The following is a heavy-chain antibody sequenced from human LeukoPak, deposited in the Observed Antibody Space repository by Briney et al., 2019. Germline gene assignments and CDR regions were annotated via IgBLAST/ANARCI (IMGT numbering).Heavy chain of an antibody. V-gene: IGHV4-34*01. D-gene: IGHD4-23*01. Sequence: SETLSLTCAVYGGSFSGYYWSWIRQPPGKGLEWIGEINHSGSTNYNPSLKSRVTISVGTSKNQFSLKLSSVTAADTAVYYCARDSTVVRENWFDPWGQGTLVTVSS. CDR3: ARDSTVVRENWFDP. CDR2: INHSGST. CDR1: GGSFSGYY. J-gene: IGHJ5*02.